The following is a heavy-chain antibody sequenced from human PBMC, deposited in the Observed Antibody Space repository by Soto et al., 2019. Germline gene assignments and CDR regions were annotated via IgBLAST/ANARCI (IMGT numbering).Heavy chain of an antibody. D-gene: IGHD4-17*01. J-gene: IGHJ6*02. CDR2: IWYDGSNK. CDR1: GFTFSSYG. CDR3: ARGRVYGGGHYYYYYGMDV. V-gene: IGHV3-33*01. Sequence: GGSLRLSCAASGFTFSSYGMHWVRQAPGKGLEWVAVIWYDGSNKYYADSVKGRFTISRDNSKNTLYLQMNSLRAEDTAVYYCARGRVYGGGHYYYYYGMDVWGQGTTVTVSS.